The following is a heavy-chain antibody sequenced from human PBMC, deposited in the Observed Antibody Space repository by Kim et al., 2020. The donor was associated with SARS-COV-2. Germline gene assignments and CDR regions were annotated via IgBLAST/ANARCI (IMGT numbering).Heavy chain of an antibody. CDR2: TYHSGST. Sequence: SETLSLTCTVSGGSISSGGYYWSWIRQHPGKGLEWIGYTYHSGSTYYNPSLKSRVTISVDTSKNQFSLKLSSVTAADTAVYYCAGESSGYVDYWGQGTLVTVSS. CDR3: AGESSGYVDY. J-gene: IGHJ4*02. D-gene: IGHD3-10*01. CDR1: GGSISSGGYY. V-gene: IGHV4-31*03.